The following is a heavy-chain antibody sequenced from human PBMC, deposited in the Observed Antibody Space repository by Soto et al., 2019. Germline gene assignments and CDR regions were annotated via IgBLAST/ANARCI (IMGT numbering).Heavy chain of an antibody. V-gene: IGHV4-30-4*01. CDR1: GDYIHVGGYY. J-gene: IGHJ5*01. D-gene: IGHD7-27*01. Sequence: SETLSLTCSVSGDYIHVGGYYWTWIRQRPGKGLEWMGYIYYTGKTYYNPSLESRLTMSVDRSKNQFSLNVTSVTAADTAVYFCARGRYCLTGRCFPNWFDSWGQGALVTVSS. CDR3: ARGRYCLTGRCFPNWFDS. CDR2: IYYTGKT.